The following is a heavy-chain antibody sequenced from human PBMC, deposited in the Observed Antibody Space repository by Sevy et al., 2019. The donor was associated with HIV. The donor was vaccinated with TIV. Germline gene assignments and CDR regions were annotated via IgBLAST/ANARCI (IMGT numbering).Heavy chain of an antibody. CDR3: ARGXVGDSXSWXGAFDX. CDR2: IFHSGAT. V-gene: IGHV4-30-2*01. CDR1: XGXINSGGYS. Sequence: SETLSLTCAXSXGXINSGGYSWSWIRQPPGKGLEWIGYIFHSGATYYIPSLQSRVSISVDMSKNQFSLNLRSVTAADKAVXYCARGXVGDSXSWXGAFDXXGKGTMVTVSS. D-gene: IGHD6-13*01. J-gene: IGHJ3*01.